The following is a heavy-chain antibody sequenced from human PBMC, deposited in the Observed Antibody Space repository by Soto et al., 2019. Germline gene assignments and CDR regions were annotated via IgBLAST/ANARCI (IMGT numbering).Heavy chain of an antibody. D-gene: IGHD3-10*01. V-gene: IGHV1-69*13. J-gene: IGHJ6*02. CDR3: AGVETMVRGVTYFYGMDV. CDR1: GGTFSSYA. Sequence: EASVKVSCKASGGTFSSYAISWVRQAPGQGLEWMGGIIPFFGTAKFAQKFQGRVTITADESTSTAYMELSSLRSEDTAVYFCAGVETMVRGVTYFYGMDVWGQGTTVTSP. CDR2: IIPFFGTA.